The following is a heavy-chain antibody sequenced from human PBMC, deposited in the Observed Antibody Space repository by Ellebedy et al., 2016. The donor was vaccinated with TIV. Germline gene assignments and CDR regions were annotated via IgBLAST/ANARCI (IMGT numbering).Heavy chain of an antibody. CDR1: GGTFSSYA. CDR2: IIPIFGTA. Sequence: AASVKVSCKASGGTFSSYAISWVRQAPGQGLEWMGGIIPIFGTANYAQKFQGRVTITADESTSTAYMELSSLRSEDTAVYYCASGGYSYGHFDYWGQGTLVTVSS. CDR3: ASGGYSYGHFDY. V-gene: IGHV1-69*13. D-gene: IGHD5-18*01. J-gene: IGHJ4*02.